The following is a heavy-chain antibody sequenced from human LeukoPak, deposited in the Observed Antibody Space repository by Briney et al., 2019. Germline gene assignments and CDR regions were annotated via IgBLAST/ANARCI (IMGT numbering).Heavy chain of an antibody. CDR3: AREEYNWNSEKDNWFDP. CDR1: GYTFTSYY. J-gene: IGHJ5*02. Sequence: ASVKVSCKASGYTFTSYYMHWVRQAPGQGLEWMGIINPSGGSTSYAQKFQGRVTMTRDTSTSTAYMELRSLRSDDTAVYYCAREEYNWNSEKDNWFDPWGQGTLVTVSS. CDR2: INPSGGST. V-gene: IGHV1-46*01. D-gene: IGHD1-7*01.